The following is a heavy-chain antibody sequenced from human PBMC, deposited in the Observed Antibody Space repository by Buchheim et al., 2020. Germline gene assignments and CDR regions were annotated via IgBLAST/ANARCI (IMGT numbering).Heavy chain of an antibody. V-gene: IGHV3-30*18. D-gene: IGHD1-1*01. CDR1: GFTFSSYG. J-gene: IGHJ6*02. CDR3: AKAPGDYYYGMDV. CDR2: ISYDGSNK. Sequence: QVQLVESGGGVVQPGRSLRLSCAASGFTFSSYGMHWVRQAPGKGLEWVAVISYDGSNKYYADSVKGRFTISRDTSKNTLYLQMNSLRAEDTAVYYCAKAPGDYYYGMDVWGQGTT.